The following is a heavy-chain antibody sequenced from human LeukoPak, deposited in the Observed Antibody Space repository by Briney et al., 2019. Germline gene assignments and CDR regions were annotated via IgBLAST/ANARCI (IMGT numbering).Heavy chain of an antibody. D-gene: IGHD1-1*01. Sequence: SETLSLTCTVSGGSISSSSYYWGWIRQPPGKGLEWIGSIYYSGSTYYNPSLKSRVTISVDTSKNQFSLKLSSVTAADTAVYYCARTIANWNDPAALYYFDYWGQGTLVTVSS. CDR1: GGSISSSSYY. CDR2: IYYSGST. J-gene: IGHJ4*02. V-gene: IGHV4-39*01. CDR3: ARTIANWNDPAALYYFDY.